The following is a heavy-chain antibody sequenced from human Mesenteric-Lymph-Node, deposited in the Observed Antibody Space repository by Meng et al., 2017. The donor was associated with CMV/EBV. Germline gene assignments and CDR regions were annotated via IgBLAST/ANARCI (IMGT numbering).Heavy chain of an antibody. D-gene: IGHD3-22*01. Sequence: SETLSLTCTVSGGSISSYYWSWIRQPPGKGLEWIGYIYYSGSTNYNPSLKSRVTISVDTSKNQFSLRLTSVTAADTALYFCARSYDSSGFYANWFDPWGQGTLVTVSS. V-gene: IGHV4-59*12. J-gene: IGHJ5*02. CDR1: GGSISSYY. CDR3: ARSYDSSGFYANWFDP. CDR2: IYYSGST.